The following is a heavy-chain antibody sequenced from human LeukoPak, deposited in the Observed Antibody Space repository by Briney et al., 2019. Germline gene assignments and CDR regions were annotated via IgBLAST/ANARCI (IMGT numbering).Heavy chain of an antibody. CDR1: GYSISSGYY. CDR3: ARQVALEWLLYKGEFDY. V-gene: IGHV4-38-2*01. Sequence: PSETLSLTCAVSGYSISSGYYWGWIRQPPGKGLEWIGSIYHSGSTYYNPSLKSRVTISVDTSKNQFSLKLSSVTAADTAVYYCARQVALEWLLYKGEFDYWGQGTLVTVSS. CDR2: IYHSGST. J-gene: IGHJ4*02. D-gene: IGHD3-3*01.